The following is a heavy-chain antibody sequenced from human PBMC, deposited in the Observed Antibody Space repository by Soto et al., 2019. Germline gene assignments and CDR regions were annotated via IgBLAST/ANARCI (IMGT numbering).Heavy chain of an antibody. Sequence: QVQLQGSGPGLVRPSETLSLTCTVSGASISTNHHNWAWVRQPPGKGLEWMGNIHYRGDTYFNPSLGSRLSMSVDTSKNQFSLKLTSVTAAYKSVYYCARLPTGYPNWFDPWGQGTLVTVSS. CDR2: IHYRGDT. V-gene: IGHV4-39*01. J-gene: IGHJ5*02. CDR3: ARLPTGYPNWFDP. CDR1: GASISTNHHN. D-gene: IGHD3-9*01.